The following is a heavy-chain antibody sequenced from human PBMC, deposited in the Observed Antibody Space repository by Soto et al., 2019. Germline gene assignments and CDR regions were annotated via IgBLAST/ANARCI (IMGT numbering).Heavy chain of an antibody. V-gene: IGHV5-51*01. CDR1: GYSFTSYW. CDR2: IYPGDSDT. J-gene: IGHJ4*02. D-gene: IGHD3-3*01. Sequence: GESLKISXKGSGYSFTSYWIGWVRQMPGKGLEWMGIIYPGDSDTRYSPSFQGQVTISADKSISTAYLQWSSLKASDTAMYYCARGYYDFWSGYPKSYYFDYWGQGTLVTVSS. CDR3: ARGYYDFWSGYPKSYYFDY.